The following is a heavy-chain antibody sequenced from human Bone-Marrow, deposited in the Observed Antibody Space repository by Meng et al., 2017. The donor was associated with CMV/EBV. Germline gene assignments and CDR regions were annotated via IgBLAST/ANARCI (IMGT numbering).Heavy chain of an antibody. J-gene: IGHJ4*02. CDR1: GDSVRNSGHY. V-gene: IGHV4-39*07. CDR3: AREGADVDTTMAGDH. Sequence: GSLRLSCTVSGDSVRNSGHYWAWIRQPPGKGLEWIGSFFHSGGTYYSPSLESRVAMSIDTSKNQFFLNLKSVAAADTAIYYCAREGADVDTTMAGDHWGQGTLVTVSS. CDR2: FFHSGGT. D-gene: IGHD5-18*01.